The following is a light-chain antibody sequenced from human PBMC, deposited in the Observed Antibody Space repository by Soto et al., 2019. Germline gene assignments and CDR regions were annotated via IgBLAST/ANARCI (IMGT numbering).Light chain of an antibody. V-gene: IGKV1-5*01. CDR1: QSLSRR. CDR3: QQYSHYWT. CDR2: DAS. J-gene: IGKJ1*01. Sequence: DIPMTQSPSTVTASIGDRVTITCRASQSLSRRLAWYQQKPGKAPKLLIYDASSLESGVPSRFSGSGSGTEFTLTIRSLQPDDSATYYYQQYSHYWTFGQGTKVEIK.